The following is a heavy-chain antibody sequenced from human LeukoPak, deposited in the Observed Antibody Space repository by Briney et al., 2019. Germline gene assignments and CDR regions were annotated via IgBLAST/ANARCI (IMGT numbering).Heavy chain of an antibody. CDR3: AKDSPEYDYVWGSYRLDNNWFDP. V-gene: IGHV3-23*01. CDR1: GFTFSSYA. Sequence: PGGSLRLSCAASGFTFSSYAMSWVRQAPGKGLEWVSAISGSGGSTYYADSVKGRFTISRDNSKNTLYLQMNSLRAEDTAVYYCAKDSPEYDYVWGSYRLDNNWFDPWGQGTLVTVSS. D-gene: IGHD3-16*02. CDR2: ISGSGGST. J-gene: IGHJ5*02.